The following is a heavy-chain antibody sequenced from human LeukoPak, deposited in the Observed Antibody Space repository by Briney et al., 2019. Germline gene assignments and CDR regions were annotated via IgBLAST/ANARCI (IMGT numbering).Heavy chain of an antibody. J-gene: IGHJ5*02. CDR3: ARGEGYCSGGSCYWFDP. Sequence: SETLSLTCAVYGGSFSGYYWSWIRQPPGKGLEWIGEINHSGSTNYNPSLKSRVTISVDTSKNQFSLKLSSVTAADTAVYYCARGEGYCSGGSCYWFDPWGQGALVTVSS. CDR1: GGSFSGYY. D-gene: IGHD2-15*01. CDR2: INHSGST. V-gene: IGHV4-34*01.